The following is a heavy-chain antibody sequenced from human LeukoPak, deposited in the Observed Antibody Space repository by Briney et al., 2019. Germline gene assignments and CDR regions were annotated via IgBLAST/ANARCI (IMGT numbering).Heavy chain of an antibody. Sequence: SETLSLTCAVYGGSSSGYYWSWIRQPPGKGLEWIGEINHSGSTNYNPSLKSRVTISVDTSKNQFSLKLSSVTAADTAVYYCARGPVLLWFGERRFDPWGQGTLVTVSS. V-gene: IGHV4-34*01. J-gene: IGHJ5*02. D-gene: IGHD3-10*01. CDR1: GGSSSGYY. CDR3: ARGPVLLWFGERRFDP. CDR2: INHSGST.